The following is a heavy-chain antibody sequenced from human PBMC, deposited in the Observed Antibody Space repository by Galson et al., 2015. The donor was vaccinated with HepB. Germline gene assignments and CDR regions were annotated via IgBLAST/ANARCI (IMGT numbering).Heavy chain of an antibody. V-gene: IGHV3-7*03. J-gene: IGHJ4*02. Sequence: SLRLSCAASGFSFSSYWMSWVRQAPGKGLEWVANIKQDGSEKYYVDSVKGRFTISRDNAKNSLYLQMNSLRAEDTAVYFCARDQDYGSGNYDYWGQGTLVTVSS. CDR2: IKQDGSEK. CDR3: ARDQDYGSGNYDY. CDR1: GFSFSSYW. D-gene: IGHD3-10*01.